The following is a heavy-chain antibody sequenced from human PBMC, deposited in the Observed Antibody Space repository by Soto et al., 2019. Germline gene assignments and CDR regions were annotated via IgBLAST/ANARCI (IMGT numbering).Heavy chain of an antibody. D-gene: IGHD3-10*01. CDR2: INPDNGDT. J-gene: IGHJ4*02. CDR3: TRDRSGANFQY. Sequence: QVQLVQSGAEVREPGASVKVSCKPSGATFSGNFFHWVRQAPGQGLEWMGWINPDNGDTNYAQKFQDRVTMTRDTSISTAYMDLSRLRSDDTAVYFCTRDRSGANFQYGGQGTLVTVSS. CDR1: GATFSGNF. V-gene: IGHV1-2*02.